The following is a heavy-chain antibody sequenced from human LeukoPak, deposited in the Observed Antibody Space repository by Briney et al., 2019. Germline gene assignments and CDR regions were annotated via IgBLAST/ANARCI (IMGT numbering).Heavy chain of an antibody. CDR1: GGTFSSYA. D-gene: IGHD6-19*01. CDR3: ARCTIGDGSGWCTWFDP. CDR2: IIPIFGTA. V-gene: IGHV1-69*13. J-gene: IGHJ5*02. Sequence: ASVKVSCKASGGTFSSYAISWVRQAPGQGLEWMGGIIPIFGTANYAQKFQGRVTITADESTSTAYMELSSLRSEDTAVYYCARCTIGDGSGWCTWFDPWGQGTLVTVSS.